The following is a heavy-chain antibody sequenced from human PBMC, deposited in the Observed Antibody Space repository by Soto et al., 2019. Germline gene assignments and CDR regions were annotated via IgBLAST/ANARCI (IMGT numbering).Heavy chain of an antibody. J-gene: IGHJ4*02. CDR1: GGSISSGGYY. V-gene: IGHV4-31*03. D-gene: IGHD4-17*01. Sequence: PSETLSLTCTVSGGSISSGGYYWSWIRQHPGKGLEWIGYIYYSGSTYYNPSLKSRVTISVDTSKNQFSLKLSSVTAADTAVYYCASGGYGDYHSAVYWGQGTLVTVSS. CDR3: ASGGYGDYHSAVY. CDR2: IYYSGST.